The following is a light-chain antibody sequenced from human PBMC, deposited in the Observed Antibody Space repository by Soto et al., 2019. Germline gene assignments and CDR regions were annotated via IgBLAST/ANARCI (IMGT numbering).Light chain of an antibody. CDR2: ISD. CDR3: AAWDDSLNGPV. CDR1: SSNIGTNT. V-gene: IGLV1-44*01. Sequence: QSVLTQPPSASGTPGQRVTISCSGGSSNIGTNTVNWYQQLPGTAPKLLIYISDQRPSGVPDRFSGSKSGASASLAISGLQSVDEADYYCAAWDDSLNGPVFGGGTKLTVL. J-gene: IGLJ2*01.